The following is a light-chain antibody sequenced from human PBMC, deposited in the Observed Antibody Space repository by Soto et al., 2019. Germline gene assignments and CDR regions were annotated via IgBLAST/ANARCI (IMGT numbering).Light chain of an antibody. J-gene: IGKJ2*01. V-gene: IGKV1-5*01. CDR1: QSISTW. Sequence: DIQMTQSPSTLSASVGDRVTITCRASQSISTWLAWYQQKPGKAPKLLIYDASTLESGVPSRFSGSGSGTEFTRTISSLQPDDFATYYCQQYNSYSPMYTFGQGTKLEIK. CDR3: QQYNSYSPMYT. CDR2: DAS.